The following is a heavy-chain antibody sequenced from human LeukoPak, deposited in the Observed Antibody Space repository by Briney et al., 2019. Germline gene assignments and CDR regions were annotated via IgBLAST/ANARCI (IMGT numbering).Heavy chain of an antibody. CDR1: GFRFGRDW. CDR3: ATLDSTKSVL. D-gene: IGHD2-2*01. Sequence: GGSLRLSCVASGFRFGRDWISWVRQAPGKGLEWVARIKQDGSENYYVDSVRGRFTVSVDNGKNSLYLQMNSLRAEDTARYYCATLDSTKSVLWGRGTAVIVSS. V-gene: IGHV3-7*01. J-gene: IGHJ1*01. CDR2: IKQDGSEN.